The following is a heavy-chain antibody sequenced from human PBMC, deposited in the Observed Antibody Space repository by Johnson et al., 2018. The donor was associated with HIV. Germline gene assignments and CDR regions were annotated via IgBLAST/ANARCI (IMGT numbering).Heavy chain of an antibody. CDR1: GFTFSNYY. CDR3: ARAPQTYNWNYMMAFDI. J-gene: IGHJ3*02. D-gene: IGHD1-7*01. CDR2: MNQGASEK. Sequence: VQLVESGGGVVQPGRSLRLSCAASGFTFSNYYMSWVRQAPGKGLEWVANMNQGASEKNYVDSVKGRFTISRDNAKNSLYLQMNSLRPEDTAVYFCARAPQTYNWNYMMAFDIWGQGTMVTVSS. V-gene: IGHV3-7*05.